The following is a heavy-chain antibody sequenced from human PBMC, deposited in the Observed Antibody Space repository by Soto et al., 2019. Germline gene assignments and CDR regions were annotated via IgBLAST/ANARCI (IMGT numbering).Heavy chain of an antibody. D-gene: IGHD3-22*01. V-gene: IGHV1-2*07. J-gene: IGHJ4*02. CDR1: GYTFTGYY. CDR3: PRDLTDDYYDSRGYYHEATAY. Sequence: GASVKVSCKASGYTFTGYYMHWVRQAPGQGLEWMGWINPNIGGTNYAHKFQCRVTMTRDTSIITSYMELIRLRSDDTAVYYCPRDLTDDYYDSRGYYHEATAYGGQGPLVPVSS. CDR2: INPNIGGT.